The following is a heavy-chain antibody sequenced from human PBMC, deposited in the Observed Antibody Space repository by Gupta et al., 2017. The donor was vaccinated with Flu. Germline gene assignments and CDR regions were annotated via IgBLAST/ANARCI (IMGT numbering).Heavy chain of an antibody. CDR3: ARGFNWKFDY. Sequence: QVQLQESGPGLVKPSETLSLACDVSGYYISSGYYWGWIRPPPVKWLEWIEIIFHNEITYTNPSLRSRLSMSVETSKNQLSLKLSSVTAADTAVYYCARGFNWKFDYWGQGILVTVSS. V-gene: IGHV4-38-2*01. J-gene: IGHJ4*02. D-gene: IGHD1-20*01. CDR1: GYYISSGYY. CDR2: IFHNEIT.